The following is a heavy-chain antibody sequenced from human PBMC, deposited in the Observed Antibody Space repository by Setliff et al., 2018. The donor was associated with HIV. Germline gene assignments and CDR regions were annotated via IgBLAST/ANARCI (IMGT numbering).Heavy chain of an antibody. D-gene: IGHD4-17*01. V-gene: IGHV4-39*02. Sequence: PSETLSLTCTVSGGSISSSNYYWGWIRQPPGKGLEWIGSLHHSGNTHYKSSLKSRVSIFLDTSKRHLSLKLRSVTAADTAVYYCAREEGTTAHRIDFWGQGTLVTVSS. CDR3: AREEGTTAHRIDF. J-gene: IGHJ4*02. CDR2: LHHSGNT. CDR1: GGSISSSNYY.